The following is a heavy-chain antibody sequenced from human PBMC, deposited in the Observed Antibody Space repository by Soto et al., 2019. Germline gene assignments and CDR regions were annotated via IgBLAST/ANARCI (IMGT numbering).Heavy chain of an antibody. D-gene: IGHD3-10*01. CDR1: GFTFSAFA. Sequence: PGGSLRLSCTVSGFTFSAFAMYWVRQAPGKGLEWVALISYDGTNEDYAESVRGRFTISRDNSKNTLYLDMNSLSAEDSADYFCAKGVVREPAYFDYWGQGTLVTVSS. V-gene: IGHV3-30*18. J-gene: IGHJ4*02. CDR2: ISYDGTNE. CDR3: AKGVVREPAYFDY.